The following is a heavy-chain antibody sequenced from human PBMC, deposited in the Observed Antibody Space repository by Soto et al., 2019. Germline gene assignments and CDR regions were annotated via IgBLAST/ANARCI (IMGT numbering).Heavy chain of an antibody. J-gene: IGHJ4*02. CDR3: ARVSYYYDSSGHFDY. CDR1: GYTFTGYY. CDR2: INPNSGGT. Sequence: QVQLVQSGAEVKKPGASVKVSCKASGYTFTGYYMHWVRQAPGQGLEWMGWINPNSGGTNYAQKFQGWVTMTRDTSISTAYMDLSRLRSDDTAVYYCARVSYYYDSSGHFDYWGQGTLVTVSS. V-gene: IGHV1-2*04. D-gene: IGHD3-22*01.